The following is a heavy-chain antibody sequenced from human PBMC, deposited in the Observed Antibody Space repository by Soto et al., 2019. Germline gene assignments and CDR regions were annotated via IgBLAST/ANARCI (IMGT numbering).Heavy chain of an antibody. D-gene: IGHD5-18*01. CDR3: ATDTATVDSTRAFDI. CDR2: FDPEDGET. CDR1: GYTLTELS. V-gene: IGHV1-24*01. Sequence: ASVKVSCKVSGYTLTELSMHWVRQAPGKGLEWMGGFDPEDGETIYAQKFQGRVTMTEDTSTDTAYMELSSLRSEDTAVYYCATDTATVDSTRAFDIWGQGTMVTVSS. J-gene: IGHJ3*02.